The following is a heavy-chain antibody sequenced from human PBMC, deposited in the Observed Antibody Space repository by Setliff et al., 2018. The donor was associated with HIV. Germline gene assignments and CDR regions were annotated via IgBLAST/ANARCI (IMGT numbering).Heavy chain of an antibody. CDR1: GYTLTELS. CDR3: AIGSATRPFDY. J-gene: IGHJ4*02. CDR2: LDPKDGKT. D-gene: IGHD6-6*01. Sequence: GASVKVSCKVSGYTLTELSRHWVRQAPGKGLEWMGGLDPKDGKTMYAQKFQGRVTMTEDTSTDTAHMELRSLRSEDTAVHYCAIGSATRPFDYWGQGTLVTVSS. V-gene: IGHV1-24*01.